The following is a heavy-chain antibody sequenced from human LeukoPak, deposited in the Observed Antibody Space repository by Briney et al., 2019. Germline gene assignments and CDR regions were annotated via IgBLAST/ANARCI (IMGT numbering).Heavy chain of an antibody. Sequence: GSLRLSCAASGFTFSSYWMHWVRQAPGKGLVWVSRINSDGSSTTYADSVKGRFTISRDNAKNTLYLQMNSLRPEDTAVYYCARDVDYHATSECFDYWGQGTLVTVSS. CDR3: ARDVDYHATSECFDY. CDR1: GFTFSSYW. J-gene: IGHJ4*02. V-gene: IGHV3-74*03. CDR2: INSDGSST. D-gene: IGHD1-26*01.